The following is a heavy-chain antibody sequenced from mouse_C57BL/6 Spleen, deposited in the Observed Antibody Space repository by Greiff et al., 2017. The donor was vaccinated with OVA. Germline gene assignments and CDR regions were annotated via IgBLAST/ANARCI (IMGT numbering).Heavy chain of an antibody. V-gene: IGHV6-6*01. D-gene: IGHD2-5*01. Sequence: EVKLMESGGGLVQPGGSMKLSCAASGFTFSDAWMDWVRQSPEKGLEWVAEIRNKANNHATYYAESVKGRFTISRDDSKSSVYLQMNSLRAEDTGIYYCTRPLYSNYEDYYAMDYWGQGTSVTVSS. CDR3: TRPLYSNYEDYYAMDY. CDR1: GFTFSDAW. CDR2: IRNKANNHAT. J-gene: IGHJ4*01.